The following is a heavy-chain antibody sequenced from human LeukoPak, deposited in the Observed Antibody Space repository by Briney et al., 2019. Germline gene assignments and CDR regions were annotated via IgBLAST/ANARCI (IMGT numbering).Heavy chain of an antibody. V-gene: IGHV3-23*01. CDR2: ISGSGGST. Sequence: GGSLRLSCAASGFTFSSYAMSWVRQAPGKGLEWVSAISGSGGSTYYADSVKGRFTTSRDNSKNTLYLQMNSLRAEDTAVYYCAKAPAPHYYDSSAQGVDYWGQGTLVTVSS. D-gene: IGHD3-22*01. CDR3: AKAPAPHYYDSSAQGVDY. J-gene: IGHJ4*02. CDR1: GFTFSSYA.